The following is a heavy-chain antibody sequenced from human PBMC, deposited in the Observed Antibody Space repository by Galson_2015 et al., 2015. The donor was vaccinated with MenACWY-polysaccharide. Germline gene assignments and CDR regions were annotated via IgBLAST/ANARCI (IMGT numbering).Heavy chain of an antibody. D-gene: IGHD6-13*01. J-gene: IGHJ4*02. CDR1: GFSFSANG. CDR2: SGSGGGL. Sequence: SLRLSCAASGFSFSANGMSWVRQAPGRGLEWVSGSGSGGGLYYADSVKGGFTVSRDNYKNTLYPQMNNLRAEDTSVYYCSKVDPRSSLTMGIDNWGQGTLVTVSS. CDR3: SKVDPRSSLTMGIDN. V-gene: IGHV3-23*01.